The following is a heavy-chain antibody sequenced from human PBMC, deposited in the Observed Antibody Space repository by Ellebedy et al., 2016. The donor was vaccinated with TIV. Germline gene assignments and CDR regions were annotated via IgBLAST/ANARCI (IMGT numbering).Heavy chain of an antibody. CDR1: GYSFTSYW. J-gene: IGHJ4*02. D-gene: IGHD3-9*01. CDR2: IDPSDSYT. Sequence: GESLKISXKGSGYSFTSYWISWVRQMPGKGLEWMGRIDPSDSYTNYSPSFQGHVTISADKSISTAYLQWSSLKASDTAMYYCARHLGYDILTGYLRAFDYWGQGTLVTVSS. CDR3: ARHLGYDILTGYLRAFDY. V-gene: IGHV5-10-1*01.